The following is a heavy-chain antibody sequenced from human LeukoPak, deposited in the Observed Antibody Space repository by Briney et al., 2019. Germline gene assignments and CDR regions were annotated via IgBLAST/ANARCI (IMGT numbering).Heavy chain of an antibody. D-gene: IGHD3-22*01. Sequence: SETLSLTCTVSGGSISSYYWSWIRQPAGKGLEWIGRIYTSGSPNYNPSLKSRVTMSVDTSKNQFSLKLSSVTAVDTAVYYCASQNWYSSGCHFDYWGQGTLVAVSS. CDR2: IYTSGSP. V-gene: IGHV4-4*07. CDR1: GGSISSYY. CDR3: ASQNWYSSGCHFDY. J-gene: IGHJ4*02.